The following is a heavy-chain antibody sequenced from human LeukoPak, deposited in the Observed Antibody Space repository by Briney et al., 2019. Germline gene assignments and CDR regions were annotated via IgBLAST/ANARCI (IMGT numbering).Heavy chain of an antibody. CDR3: AKDPRSLLNSSSWTEFDY. J-gene: IGHJ4*02. V-gene: IGHV3-23*01. D-gene: IGHD6-13*01. CDR2: ISGSGGST. Sequence: GGSLRLSCAASGFTFSSYAMSWVRQAPGKGLEWVSAISGSGGSTYYADSVKGRFTISRDNSKNTLYLQMNSLRAEDTAVYYCAKDPRSLLNSSSWTEFDYWGQGTLVTVSS. CDR1: GFTFSSYA.